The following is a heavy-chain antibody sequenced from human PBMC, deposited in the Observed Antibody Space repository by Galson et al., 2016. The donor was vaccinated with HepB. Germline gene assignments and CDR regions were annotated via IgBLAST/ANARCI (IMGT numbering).Heavy chain of an antibody. CDR2: IYYSGTT. CDR1: GVSTKSYY. V-gene: IGHV4-59*12. CDR3: ARESSSWYQNWFDP. D-gene: IGHD6-13*01. Sequence: ETLSLTCTVSGVSTKSYYWSWLRQPPGKGLEWIGYIYYSGTTNYNPSLRSRVTMSVDKSKNQFSLNMSSVTAADTAVYYCARESSSWYQNWFDPWGQGTLVTVSS. J-gene: IGHJ5*02.